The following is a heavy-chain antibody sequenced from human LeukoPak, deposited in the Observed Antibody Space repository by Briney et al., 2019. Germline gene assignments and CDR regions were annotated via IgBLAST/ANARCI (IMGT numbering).Heavy chain of an antibody. V-gene: IGHV4-4*07. Sequence: PWETLSLTCTVSGGSIRSYFWGWVRQPAGKGLEWIGRIYTTGATFYNPSLKTRLTMSIDTSKNQFSLRLTSVVAADTAVYYCARQGYTASYYFLDYWSQGTLVTVSS. CDR1: GGSIRSYF. D-gene: IGHD1-26*01. CDR2: IYTTGAT. CDR3: ARQGYTASYYFLDY. J-gene: IGHJ4*02.